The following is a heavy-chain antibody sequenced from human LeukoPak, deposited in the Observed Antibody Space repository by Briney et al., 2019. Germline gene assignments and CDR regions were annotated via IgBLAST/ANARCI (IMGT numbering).Heavy chain of an antibody. J-gene: IGHJ4*02. CDR3: ARDLTGTTPSDY. CDR2: INPSGGST. CDR1: GGTFSSYA. Sequence: ASVKVSCKASGGTFSSYAISWVRQAPGQGLEWMGIINPSGGSTSYAQKFQGRVTMTRDTSTSTVYMELSSLRSEDTAVYYCARDLTGTTPSDYWGQGTLVTVSS. D-gene: IGHD1-1*01. V-gene: IGHV1-46*01.